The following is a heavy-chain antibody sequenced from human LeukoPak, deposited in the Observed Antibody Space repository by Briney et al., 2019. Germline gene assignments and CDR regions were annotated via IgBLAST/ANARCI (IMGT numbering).Heavy chain of an antibody. CDR2: ISGGGTTT. Sequence: PGGSLRLSCAASGFTFSSYAMSWVRQAPGKGLEWVSSISGGGTTTYYADSMKGRFTISRDNSKNTVYLQMSSLKTEDTAVYFCARERDVGYCSSFTCHAPAYWGQGSLVTVSS. CDR1: GFTFSSYA. V-gene: IGHV3-23*01. J-gene: IGHJ4*02. D-gene: IGHD2-2*01. CDR3: ARERDVGYCSSFTCHAPAY.